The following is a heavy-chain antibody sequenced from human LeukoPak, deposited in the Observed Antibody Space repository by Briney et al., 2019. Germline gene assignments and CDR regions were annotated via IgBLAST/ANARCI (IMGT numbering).Heavy chain of an antibody. D-gene: IGHD3/OR15-3a*01. V-gene: IGHV3-23*01. CDR1: GFTFSSYG. CDR2: INGNGGST. J-gene: IGHJ3*02. Sequence: LPGGSLRLSCAASGFTFSSYGMSWVRQAPGKGLEWVSGINGNGGSTYNADSVKGRFTISRDNSKNTLYLQMNSLRAEDTAVYYCAKGGLVHPLHIWGQGTMVTVSS. CDR3: AKGGLVHPLHI.